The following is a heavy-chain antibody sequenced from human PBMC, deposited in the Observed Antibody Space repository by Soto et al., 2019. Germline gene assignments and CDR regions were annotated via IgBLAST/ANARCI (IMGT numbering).Heavy chain of an antibody. V-gene: IGHV1-3*01. CDR2: INAGNGNT. CDR3: ARDILFDY. J-gene: IGHJ4*02. D-gene: IGHD2-15*01. Sequence: ASLKVSCKASGGTFSSYAISWVRQAPGQRLEWMGWINAGNGNTKYSQKFQGRVTITRDTSASTAYMELSSLRSEDTAVYYCARDILFDYWGRGTLVTVSS. CDR1: GGTFSSYA.